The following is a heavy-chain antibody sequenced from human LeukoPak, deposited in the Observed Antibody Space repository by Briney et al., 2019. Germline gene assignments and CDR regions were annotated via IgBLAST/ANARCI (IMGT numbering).Heavy chain of an antibody. CDR2: IYSGGST. CDR1: GFTFTSYA. Sequence: GGSLRLSCAASGFTFTSYAMSWVRQAPGKGLEWVSVIYSGGSTYYADSVKGRFTISRDNSKNTLYLQMNSLRAEDTAVYYCARLRDSWGQGTLVTVSS. J-gene: IGHJ4*02. V-gene: IGHV3-53*01. CDR3: ARLRDS.